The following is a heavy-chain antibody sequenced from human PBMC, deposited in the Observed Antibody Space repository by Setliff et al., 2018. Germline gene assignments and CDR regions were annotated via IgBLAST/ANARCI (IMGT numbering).Heavy chain of an antibody. J-gene: IGHJ4*02. CDR2: VFTATDDT. Sequence: ASVKVSCKTSGYSFTKYFLHWVRQAPGQGLEWMGRVFTATDDTQFRTEFQGRVSVTRDTSMSTTYMELSGLRSDDTAVYYCVRQDILTGYYAFDYWGQGTLGTV. CDR3: VRQDILTGYYAFDY. D-gene: IGHD3-9*01. V-gene: IGHV1-2*06. CDR1: GYSFTKYF.